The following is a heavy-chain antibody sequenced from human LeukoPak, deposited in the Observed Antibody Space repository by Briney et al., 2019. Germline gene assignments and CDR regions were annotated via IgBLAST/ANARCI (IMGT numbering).Heavy chain of an antibody. CDR1: GGSISSSSYY. CDR3: ARGLYYYDSSGYGSGFDP. V-gene: IGHV4-39*07. D-gene: IGHD3-22*01. J-gene: IGHJ5*02. CDR2: IYYSGST. Sequence: SETLSLTCTVSGGSISSSSYYWGWIRQPPGKGLEWIGSIYYSGSTYYNPSLKSRVTISVDTSKNQFSLKLSSVTAADTAVYYCARGLYYYDSSGYGSGFDPWGQGTLVTVSS.